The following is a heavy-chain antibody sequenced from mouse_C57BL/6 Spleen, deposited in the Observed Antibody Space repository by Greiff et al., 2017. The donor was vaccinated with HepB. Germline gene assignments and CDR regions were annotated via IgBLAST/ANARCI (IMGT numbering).Heavy chain of an antibody. D-gene: IGHD2-3*01. CDR1: GFTFSDYG. J-gene: IGHJ2*01. V-gene: IGHV5-17*01. Sequence: EVHLVESGGGLVKPGGSLKLSCAASGFTFSDYGMHWVRQSPEKGLEWVAYISSGSSTIYYADTVKGRFTISRDNAKNTLFLQMTSLRSEDTAMYYCARTGYDGYSYFDYWGQGTTLTVSS. CDR2: ISSGSSTI. CDR3: ARTGYDGYSYFDY.